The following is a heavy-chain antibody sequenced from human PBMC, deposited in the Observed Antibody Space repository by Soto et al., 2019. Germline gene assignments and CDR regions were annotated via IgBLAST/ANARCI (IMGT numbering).Heavy chain of an antibody. CDR2: TYYRSKWYN. V-gene: IGHV6-1*01. CDR1: GDSVCSNSGA. D-gene: IGHD2-21*02. Sequence: SQTLSLTCAISGDSVCSNSGAWNWIRQSPSRGLEWLGRTYYRSKWYNDYAVSVKSRITINPDTSKNQFSLQLNSVTPEDTAVYYCAREQTRTALYMDVWGKGTTVTVSS. CDR3: AREQTRTALYMDV. J-gene: IGHJ6*03.